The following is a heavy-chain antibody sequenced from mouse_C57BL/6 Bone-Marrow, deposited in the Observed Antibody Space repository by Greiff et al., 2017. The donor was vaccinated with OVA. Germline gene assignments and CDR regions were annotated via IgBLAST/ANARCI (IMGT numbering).Heavy chain of an antibody. D-gene: IGHD2-3*01. CDR2: INPNNGGT. CDR3: AREGVYDGYYVDDY. Sequence: VQLQQSGPELVKPGASVKISCKASGYTFTDYYLNWVKQSPGKSLEWIGDINPNNGGTSYNQKFKGKATLTVAKSSSTAYMELRSLTSEDSAVYYCAREGVYDGYYVDDYWGQGTTLTVSS. V-gene: IGHV1-26*01. CDR1: GYTFTDYY. J-gene: IGHJ2*01.